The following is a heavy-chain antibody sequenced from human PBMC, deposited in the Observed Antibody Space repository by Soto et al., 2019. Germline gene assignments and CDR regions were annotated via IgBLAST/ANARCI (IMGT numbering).Heavy chain of an antibody. D-gene: IGHD3-10*01. CDR3: ARDTTYYGSGSSSHYMDV. J-gene: IGHJ6*03. CDR2: ISSSGSTI. Sequence: GGSLRLSCAASGFTFSDYYMSWIRQAPGKGLEWVSYISSSGSTIYYADSVKGRFTISRDNAKNSLYLQMNSLRAEDTAVYYCARDTTYYGSGSSSHYMDVWGKGTTVTVSS. V-gene: IGHV3-11*01. CDR1: GFTFSDYY.